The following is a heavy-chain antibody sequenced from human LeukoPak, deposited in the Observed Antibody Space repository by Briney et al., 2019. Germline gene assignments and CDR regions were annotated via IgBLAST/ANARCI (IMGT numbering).Heavy chain of an antibody. CDR3: AKDPRRFCSSATCYIYWYFDL. CDR1: GFTFSNYG. CDR2: IQYDGTKK. Sequence: GGSLRLSCIASGFTFSNYGMHWVRQAPGKGLEWVAFIQYDGTKKYYADSVKGRFTISSDNSKNTLYLQMSSLRAEDTAVYYCAKDPRRFCSSATCYIYWYFDLWGRGTLVTVSS. D-gene: IGHD2-2*02. J-gene: IGHJ2*01. V-gene: IGHV3-30*02.